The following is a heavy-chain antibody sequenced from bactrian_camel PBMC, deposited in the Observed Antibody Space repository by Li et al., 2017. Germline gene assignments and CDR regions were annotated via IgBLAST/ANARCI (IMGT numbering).Heavy chain of an antibody. D-gene: IGHD2*01. V-gene: IGHV3S40*01. CDR3: AASDGSAYETARPPCVSHLFHL. Sequence: VQLVESGGGSVQVGGSLRLSCAASGYAISTKCMAWFRQAPGKEREGVAAVYADTGGTLYADSVKGRFTISHDYGKTTVSLQMNSLKPEDTAVYYCAASDGSAYETARPPCVSHLFHLWGQGTQVTVS. J-gene: IGHJ4*01. CDR2: VYADTGGT. CDR1: GYAISTKC.